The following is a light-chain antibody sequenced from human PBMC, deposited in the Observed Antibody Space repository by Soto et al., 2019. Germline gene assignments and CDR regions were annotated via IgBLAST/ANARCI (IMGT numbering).Light chain of an antibody. V-gene: IGLV2-14*01. Sequence: QSVLTQPASVSGSPGQSITISCTGTSSDIGTYKYVSWHQQHPGRAPKLMIYEVSNRPSGVSNRFSGSKSGNTASLTISGLQAEDEADYYCSSYTISRSLVLFGGGTKLTVL. CDR2: EVS. CDR3: SSYTISRSLVL. J-gene: IGLJ2*01. CDR1: SSDIGTYKY.